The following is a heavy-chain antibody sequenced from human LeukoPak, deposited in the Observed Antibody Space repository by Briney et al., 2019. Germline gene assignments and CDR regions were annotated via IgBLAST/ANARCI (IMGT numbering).Heavy chain of an antibody. V-gene: IGHV1-69*06. J-gene: IGHJ4*02. CDR2: IIPMSGTV. CDR1: GGTFSTFG. CDR3: ATVTQYCSSTSCSDY. D-gene: IGHD2-2*01. Sequence: SVKVSCKASGGTFSTFGISWVRQAPGQGLEWMGGIIPMSGTVNNAQKFQGRVTMTEDTSTDTAYMELSSLRSEDTAVYYCATVTQYCSSTSCSDYWGQGTLVTVSS.